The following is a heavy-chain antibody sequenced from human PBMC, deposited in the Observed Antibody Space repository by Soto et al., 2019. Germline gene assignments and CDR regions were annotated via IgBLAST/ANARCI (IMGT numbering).Heavy chain of an antibody. CDR2: IMSNGAGT. Sequence: GGSLRLSCAASGFPFSIYAMSWVRQAPGKGLEWVSTIMSNGAGTYYPDSMKGRFTISRDNSKNTVFMELRNLKSDDTAMYYCARDRLRGYDNSGFYFWGQGTPVTVSS. J-gene: IGHJ4*02. D-gene: IGHD3-22*01. V-gene: IGHV3-23*01. CDR3: ARDRLRGYDNSGFYF. CDR1: GFPFSIYA.